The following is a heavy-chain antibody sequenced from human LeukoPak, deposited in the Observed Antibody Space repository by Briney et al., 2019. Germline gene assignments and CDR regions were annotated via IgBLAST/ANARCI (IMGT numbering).Heavy chain of an antibody. CDR1: GGSISSSSYY. V-gene: IGHV4-39*01. CDR2: TYYSGST. J-gene: IGHJ3*02. D-gene: IGHD3-3*01. Sequence: SETLSLTCTASGGSISSSSYYWGWIRQPPGEGLEWIGSTYYSGSTYYNPSLKSRVTISVDTSKNQFSLKLSSVTAADTAVYYCARQDHFWSGLAFDIWGQGTMVTVSS. CDR3: ARQDHFWSGLAFDI.